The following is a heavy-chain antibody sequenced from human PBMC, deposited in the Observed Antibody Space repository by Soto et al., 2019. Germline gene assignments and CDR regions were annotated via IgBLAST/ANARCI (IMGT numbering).Heavy chain of an antibody. J-gene: IGHJ4*02. CDR1: GYTFTTYG. V-gene: IGHV1-18*01. D-gene: IGHD4-17*01. Sequence: QIPLVQSGGEVKKPGASVKVSCQTSGYTFTTYGISWVRQAPGQGLEWMGRITPFNDNTNYAQNLQGRVTMTTDTSTNTAYLELRSLTSDDTAVYYCARTDKGDYVPPLDNWGQGTLVTVAS. CDR3: ARTDKGDYVPPLDN. CDR2: ITPFNDNT.